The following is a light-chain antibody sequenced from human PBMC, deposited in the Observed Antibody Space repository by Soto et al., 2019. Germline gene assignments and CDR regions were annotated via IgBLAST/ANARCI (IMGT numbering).Light chain of an antibody. CDR3: KQYNTYSYT. CDR1: QSINIW. V-gene: IGKV1-5*01. Sequence: DIQMTQSPSTLSASVGDRVTITCRASQSINIWLAWYQQKAGKAPKLLIYDASTLENRVPLRFSGSGSGTEFTLTIRGPQPDDFATYYCKQYNTYSYTFGQVTKQAIK. CDR2: DAS. J-gene: IGKJ2*01.